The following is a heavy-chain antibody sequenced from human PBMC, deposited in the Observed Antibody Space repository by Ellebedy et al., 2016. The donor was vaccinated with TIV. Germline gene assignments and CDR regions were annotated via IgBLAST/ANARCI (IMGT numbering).Heavy chain of an antibody. CDR2: IIPIFGTA. D-gene: IGHD5-12*01. V-gene: IGHV1-69*13. Sequence: AASVKVSCKASGGTFSSYAISWVRQAPGQGLEWMGGIIPIFGTANYAQKFQGRVTITADESTSTAYMELSSLRSEDTAVYYCASPNVDIVATGPYGMDVWGQGTTVTVSS. J-gene: IGHJ6*02. CDR3: ASPNVDIVATGPYGMDV. CDR1: GGTFSSYA.